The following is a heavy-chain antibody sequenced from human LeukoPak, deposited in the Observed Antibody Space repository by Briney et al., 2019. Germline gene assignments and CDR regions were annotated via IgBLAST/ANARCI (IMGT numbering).Heavy chain of an antibody. Sequence: SETLSLTCTVSGASISGSGYYWGWIRQPPGKGLEWIGSIYDNGSAYYNPSLKSRVTISVDTSKNQFSLRLTSVTAADTAVYYCARGGPNSSGYSADGFDIWGQGTMVTASS. CDR1: GASISGSGYY. CDR3: ARGGPNSSGYSADGFDI. V-gene: IGHV4-39*07. D-gene: IGHD3-22*01. CDR2: IYDNGSA. J-gene: IGHJ3*02.